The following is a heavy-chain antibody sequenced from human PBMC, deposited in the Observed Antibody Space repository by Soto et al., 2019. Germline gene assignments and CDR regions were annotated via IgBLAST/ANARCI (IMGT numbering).Heavy chain of an antibody. CDR3: AAGPSGYYQYYFDY. V-gene: IGHV1-58*01. Sequence: VKVSCKASGFTFTSSAVQWVRQARGQRLEWIGWIVVGSGNTNYAQKFQERVTITRDMSTSTAYMELSSLRSEDTAVYYCAAGPSGYYQYYFDYWGQGTLVTVSS. CDR2: IVVGSGNT. J-gene: IGHJ4*02. D-gene: IGHD3-22*01. CDR1: GFTFTSSA.